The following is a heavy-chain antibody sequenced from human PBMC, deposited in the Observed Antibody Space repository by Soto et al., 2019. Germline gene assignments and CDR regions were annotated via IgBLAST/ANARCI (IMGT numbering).Heavy chain of an antibody. CDR1: GFTFSNFA. V-gene: IGHV3-23*01. D-gene: IGHD6-13*01. Sequence: EVHLLESGGDLVQPGGSLRLSCAASGFTFSNFAMTWVRQAPGKGLEWVSGISGSGGSAYYADSVKGRFTISRDNSKNTLYLQMNSLGVDDTATYYCAKPPYSESSTSHWGQGTLVTVSS. J-gene: IGHJ4*02. CDR2: ISGSGGSA. CDR3: AKPPYSESSTSH.